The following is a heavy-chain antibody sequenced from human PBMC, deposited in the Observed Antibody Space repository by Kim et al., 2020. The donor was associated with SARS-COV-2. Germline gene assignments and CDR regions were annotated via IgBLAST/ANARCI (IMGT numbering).Heavy chain of an antibody. J-gene: IGHJ4*02. CDR2: IVGSDGTT. Sequence: GGSLRLSCTTSGFTFTGYAMSWVRQAPGKGLEWVSSIVGSDGTTYYVDSVKGRFTISRDNSKNTLYLQMSNLRADDTAVYYCMKGGWGWIWDHWGQGTLVTVSS. CDR1: GFTFTGYA. D-gene: IGHD2-2*03. V-gene: IGHV3-23*01. CDR3: MKGGWGWIWDH.